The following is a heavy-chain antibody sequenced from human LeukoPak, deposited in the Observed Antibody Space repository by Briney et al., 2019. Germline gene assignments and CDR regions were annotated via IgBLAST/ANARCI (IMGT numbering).Heavy chain of an antibody. CDR3: ARVVGYSYAGSDY. Sequence: SETLSLTCTVSGGSISRGDYYWSWIRQPPGKGLEWIGYIYYSGSTYYNPSLKSRVTISVDTSKNQFSLKLSSVTAADTAVYYCARVVGYSYAGSDYWGQGTPVTVSS. J-gene: IGHJ4*02. D-gene: IGHD5-18*01. V-gene: IGHV4-30-4*01. CDR2: IYYSGST. CDR1: GGSISRGDYY.